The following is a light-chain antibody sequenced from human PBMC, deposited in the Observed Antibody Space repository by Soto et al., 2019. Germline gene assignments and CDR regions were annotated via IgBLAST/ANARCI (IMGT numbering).Light chain of an antibody. CDR3: HQYDTSLLT. CDR1: QSINRY. J-gene: IGKJ1*01. CDR2: GAS. V-gene: IGKV3-20*01. Sequence: IVLTQSPGILSCSPGERATLFCRASQSINRYLAWTQQKPGQAPRLLISGASNRATGIPDRFSGSGSGTDFTLTISRLEPEDFAVYYCHQYDTSLLTFVQGTKVDX.